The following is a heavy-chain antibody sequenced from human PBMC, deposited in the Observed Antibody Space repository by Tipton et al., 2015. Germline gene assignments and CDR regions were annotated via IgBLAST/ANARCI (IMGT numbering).Heavy chain of an antibody. Sequence: QLVQSGAEVKKPGASVKVSCKTSGYTFTDFGFSWVRQAPGQGLEWMGGVFPFAGSLNYARKFEGRVTFTADESTSTVFLELTSLRSEDTAVYYCAAGDNVLAMGTFYYCGMDVWGQGTTVTVSS. J-gene: IGHJ6*02. CDR2: VFPFAGSL. CDR1: GYTFTDFG. CDR3: AAGDNVLAMGTFYYCGMDV. D-gene: IGHD2-8*01. V-gene: IGHV1-69*13.